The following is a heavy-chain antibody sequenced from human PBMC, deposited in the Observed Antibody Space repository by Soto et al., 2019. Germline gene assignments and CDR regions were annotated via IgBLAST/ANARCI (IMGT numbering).Heavy chain of an antibody. V-gene: IGHV4-59*01. D-gene: IGHD3-22*01. CDR3: ARESYYYDSSRVNWFDP. CDR1: GGSISSYY. J-gene: IGHJ5*02. Sequence: SETLSLTCTVSGGSISSYYWSWIRQPPGKGLEWIGYIYYSGSTNYNPSLKSRVTISVDTSKNQFSLKLSSVTAADTAVYYCARESYYYDSSRVNWFDPWGQGTLVTVSS. CDR2: IYYSGST.